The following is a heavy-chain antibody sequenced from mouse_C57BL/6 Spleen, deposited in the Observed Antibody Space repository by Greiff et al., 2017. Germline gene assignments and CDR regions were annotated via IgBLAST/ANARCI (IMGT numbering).Heavy chain of an antibody. CDR3: ARNWDENGY. Sequence: QVQLQQSGPELVKPGASVKISCKASGYAFSSSWMNWVKQRPGTGLEWIGRIYPGDGDTNYNGKFKGKATLTADKSSSTAYMQLSSLTSEDSAVYFCARNWDENGYWGQGTTLTVSS. CDR1: GYAFSSSW. V-gene: IGHV1-82*01. D-gene: IGHD4-1*01. J-gene: IGHJ2*01. CDR2: IYPGDGDT.